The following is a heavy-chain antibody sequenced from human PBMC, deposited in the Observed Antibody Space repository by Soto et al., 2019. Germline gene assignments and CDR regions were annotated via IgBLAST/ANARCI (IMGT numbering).Heavy chain of an antibody. Sequence: ASVKVSCKASGYTLTGYDINWVRQATGQGLEWMGWMNPNSGNTGYAQKFQGRVTMTRNTSISTAYMELSSLRSEDTAVYYCARGATSWNWFDPWGQGTLVTVSS. J-gene: IGHJ5*02. V-gene: IGHV1-8*01. CDR1: GYTLTGYD. CDR2: MNPNSGNT. D-gene: IGHD5-12*01. CDR3: ARGATSWNWFDP.